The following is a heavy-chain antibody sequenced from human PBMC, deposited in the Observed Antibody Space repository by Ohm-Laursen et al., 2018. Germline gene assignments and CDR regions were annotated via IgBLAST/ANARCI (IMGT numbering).Heavy chain of an antibody. J-gene: IGHJ4*02. V-gene: IGHV3-53*01. CDR3: ARDLRDFWSGALDY. CDR1: GFTVSSYY. CDR2: IYSGGTT. Sequence: LSLTCAASGFTVSSYYMSWVRQAPGKGLEWVSVIYSGGTTYYADSVKGRFTISRDNSKNTLSLQMNSLRAEDTAVYYCARDLRDFWSGALDYWGQGTLVTVSS. D-gene: IGHD3-3*01.